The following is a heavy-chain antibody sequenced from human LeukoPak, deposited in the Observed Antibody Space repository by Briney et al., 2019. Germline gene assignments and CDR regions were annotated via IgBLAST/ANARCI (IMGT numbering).Heavy chain of an antibody. CDR2: ISSSSSYI. V-gene: IGHV3-21*01. CDR3: ARGSGNWNFFDY. Sequence: GGSLRLSCAASGFTLSSYSMNWVRQAPGKWLEWVSSISSSSSYIYYADSVKGRFTISRDNAKNSLYLQMNSLRAEDTAVYYCARGSGNWNFFDYWGQGTLVTVSS. D-gene: IGHD1-1*01. J-gene: IGHJ4*02. CDR1: GFTLSSYS.